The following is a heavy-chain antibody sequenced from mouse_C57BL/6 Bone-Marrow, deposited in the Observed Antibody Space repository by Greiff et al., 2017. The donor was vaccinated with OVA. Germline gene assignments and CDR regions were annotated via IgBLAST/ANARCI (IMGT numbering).Heavy chain of an antibody. Sequence: VHVKQSGPELVKPGASVKISCKASGYSFTGYYMNWVKQSPEKSLEWIGEINPSTGGTTYNQKFKAKATLTVDKSSSTAYMQLKSLTSEDSAVXYCASRGLDYAWFAYWGQGTLVTVSA. CDR3: ASRGLDYAWFAY. CDR2: INPSTGGT. J-gene: IGHJ3*01. CDR1: GYSFTGYY. V-gene: IGHV1-42*01. D-gene: IGHD2-4*01.